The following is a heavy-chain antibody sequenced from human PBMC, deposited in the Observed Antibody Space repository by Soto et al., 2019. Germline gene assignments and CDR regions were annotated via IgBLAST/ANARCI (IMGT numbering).Heavy chain of an antibody. CDR3: ARDTIVPAAIGLDP. Sequence: GGSLRLSCAASGFTFSSYSMNWVRQAPGKGLEWVSYISSSSSTIYYADSVKGRFTIPRDNAKNSLYLQMNSLRDEDTAVYYCARDTIVPAAIGLDPWGQGTLVTVSS. D-gene: IGHD2-2*01. V-gene: IGHV3-48*02. J-gene: IGHJ5*02. CDR2: ISSSSSTI. CDR1: GFTFSSYS.